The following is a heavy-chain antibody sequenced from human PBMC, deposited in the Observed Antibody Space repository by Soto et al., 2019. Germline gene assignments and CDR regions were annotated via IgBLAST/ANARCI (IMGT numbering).Heavy chain of an antibody. CDR3: ARAIVGPTTTGWLDP. CDR1: GGTFSRYA. J-gene: IGHJ5*02. Sequence: QVQLVQSGAEVKKPGSSVKVSCKASGGTFSRYAISWVRQAPGQGLEWMGGIIPIFGTANYAQKFQGRVTITADEATSTAYMELRSLRFEDTAVYYCARAIVGPTTTGWLDPWGKGTMVTVSS. V-gene: IGHV1-69*01. CDR2: IIPIFGTA. D-gene: IGHD1-26*01.